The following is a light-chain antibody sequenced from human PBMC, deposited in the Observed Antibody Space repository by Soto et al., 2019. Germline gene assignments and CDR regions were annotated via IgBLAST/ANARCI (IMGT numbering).Light chain of an antibody. Sequence: DIQMTQSPSSLSASVGDRVTVTCRAGQSISHYLNWYQQKPGQAPKLLIYAASSLQSGVPSRFSGSESGTDFTLTISSLQPENFATYFCQQSYSTPLTFGGGTKVEI. J-gene: IGKJ4*01. CDR3: QQSYSTPLT. CDR2: AAS. CDR1: QSISHY. V-gene: IGKV1-39*01.